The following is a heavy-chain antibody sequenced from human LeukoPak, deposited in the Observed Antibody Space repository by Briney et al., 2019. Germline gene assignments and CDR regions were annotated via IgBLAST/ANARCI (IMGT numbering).Heavy chain of an antibody. CDR1: GFTFSSYS. V-gene: IGHV3-21*01. CDR2: ISSSSSYI. D-gene: IGHD2-2*01. CDR3: ARGGSPDLYCSSTSCQADY. J-gene: IGHJ4*02. Sequence: GGSLRLSCAASGFTFSSYSMNWVRQAPGKGLEWVSSISSSSSYIYYADSVEGRFTISRDNAKNSLYLQMKSLRAEDTAVYYCARGGSPDLYCSSTSCQADYWGQGTLVTVSS.